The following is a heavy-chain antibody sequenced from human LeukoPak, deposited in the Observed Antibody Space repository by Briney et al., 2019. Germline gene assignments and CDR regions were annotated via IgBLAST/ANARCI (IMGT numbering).Heavy chain of an antibody. CDR1: GYTLTELS. Sequence: GASVKVSYKVSGYTLTELSMHWVRQAPGKGLEWMGGFDPEDGETIYAQKFQGRVTMTEDTSTDTAYMELSSLRSEDTAVYYCATTRFEPMVRGICWFDPWGQGTLVTVSS. CDR3: ATTRFEPMVRGICWFDP. CDR2: FDPEDGET. V-gene: IGHV1-24*01. D-gene: IGHD3-10*01. J-gene: IGHJ5*02.